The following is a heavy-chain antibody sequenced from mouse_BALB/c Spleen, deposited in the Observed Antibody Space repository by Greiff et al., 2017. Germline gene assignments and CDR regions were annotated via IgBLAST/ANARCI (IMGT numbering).Heavy chain of an antibody. CDR3: ARCGDDGYAMDY. CDR2: IDPYNGGT. CDR1: GYSFTDYN. J-gene: IGHJ4*01. D-gene: IGHD2-12*01. V-gene: IGHV1S135*01. Sequence: VQLQQSGPELVQPGASVKVSCKASGYSFTDYNMYWVKQSHGKSLEWIGYIDPYNGGTGYNQKFKGKVTFAVDNSSSTAFMRLNSLKSEDSAVYYWARCGDDGYAMDYWGEGTSVNVSS.